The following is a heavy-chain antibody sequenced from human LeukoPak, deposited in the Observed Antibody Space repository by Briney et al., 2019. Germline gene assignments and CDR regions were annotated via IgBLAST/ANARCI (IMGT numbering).Heavy chain of an antibody. Sequence: SETLSLTCTVSGGSISSYYWSWIRQPPGKGLEWIGYIYYSGSTNYNPSLKGRVTISVDTSKNQFSLKLSSVTAADTAVYYCARLQDSDNGFDYWGQGTLVTVSS. CDR2: IYYSGST. V-gene: IGHV4-59*08. CDR3: ARLQDSDNGFDY. D-gene: IGHD1-26*01. CDR1: GGSISSYY. J-gene: IGHJ4*02.